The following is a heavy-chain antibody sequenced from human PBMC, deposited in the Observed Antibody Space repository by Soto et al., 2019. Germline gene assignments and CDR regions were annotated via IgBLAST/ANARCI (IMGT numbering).Heavy chain of an antibody. CDR2: IYFTGST. J-gene: IGHJ4*02. V-gene: IGHV4-59*01. CDR1: GGSINRYY. CDR3: ARHLATAGTGNVDS. D-gene: IGHD3-10*01. Sequence: YVTLSRTCSVGGGSINRYYWDWFRQPPGKGLKWMGYIYFTGSTNYNPSRPSRGTISVDWCQRQFCLRLTSVSAADTAVSFCARHLATAGTGNVDSWAQGQLLTVPP.